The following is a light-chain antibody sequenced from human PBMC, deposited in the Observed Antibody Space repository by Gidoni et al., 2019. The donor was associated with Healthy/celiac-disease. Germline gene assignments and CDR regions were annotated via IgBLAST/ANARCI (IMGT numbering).Light chain of an antibody. CDR2: AAS. J-gene: IGKJ3*01. CDR3: QQLNSYPLFT. CDR1: PGISSD. V-gene: IGKV1-9*01. Sequence: IQLTQSPSSLSASVGDRVTITCRASPGISSDLAWYQQKPGKAPKPLIYAASTLQSGVPSRFSGSGSGTDFTLTISSLQPEDFATYYCQQLNSYPLFTFGPGTKVDIK.